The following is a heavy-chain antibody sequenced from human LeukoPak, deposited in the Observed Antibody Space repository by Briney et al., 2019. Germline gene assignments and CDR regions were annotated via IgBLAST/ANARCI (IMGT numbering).Heavy chain of an antibody. CDR3: ARLIVGAPRGFDY. CDR1: GGTFSSYA. D-gene: IGHD1-26*01. CDR2: IIPIFGTA. Sequence: SVKVSCKAPGGTFSSYAISWVRQAPGQGLEWMGGIIPIFGTANYAQKFQGRVTITTDESTSTAYMELSSLRSEDTAVYYCARLIVGAPRGFDYWGQGTLVTVSS. J-gene: IGHJ4*02. V-gene: IGHV1-69*05.